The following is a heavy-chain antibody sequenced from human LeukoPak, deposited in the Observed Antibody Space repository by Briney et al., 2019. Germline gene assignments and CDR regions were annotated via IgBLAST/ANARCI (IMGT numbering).Heavy chain of an antibody. D-gene: IGHD6-13*01. J-gene: IGHJ6*02. V-gene: IGHV3-48*03. CDR2: ISSSGSTI. CDR1: GFTFSSYE. Sequence: GGSLRLSCAASGFTFSSYEMNWVRQAPGEGLEWVSYISSSGSTIYYADSVKGRFTISRDNAKNSLYLQMNSLRAEDTAVYYCATTRIAAAGLTDVWGQGTTVTVSS. CDR3: ATTRIAAAGLTDV.